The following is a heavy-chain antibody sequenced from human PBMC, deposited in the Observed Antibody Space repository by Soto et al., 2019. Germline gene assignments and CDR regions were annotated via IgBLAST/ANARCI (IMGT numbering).Heavy chain of an antibody. CDR2: INSDGTTT. CDR3: ARGPHYYYYYMDV. Sequence: PGGSLRLSCAASGFTFSNYWMYWVRQAPGKGLVWVSRINSDGTTTTYADSVKGRFTISRDNAKNTLYLQMNSLRAEDTAVYYCARGPHYYYYYMDVWGKGTRVTVPS. CDR1: GFTFSNYW. V-gene: IGHV3-74*03. J-gene: IGHJ6*03.